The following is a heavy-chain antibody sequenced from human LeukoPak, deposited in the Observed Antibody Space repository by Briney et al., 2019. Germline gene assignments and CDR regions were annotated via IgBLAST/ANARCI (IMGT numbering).Heavy chain of an antibody. CDR1: GFTFSSYE. CDR3: ARVLRYCSGGNCYSGGLGYMDV. Sequence: GGSLRLSCAASGFTFSSYEMNWVRQAPGKWLEWVSYISSSGSTIYYADSVKGRFTISRDNAKNSLFLQMNSLRAEDTAVYYCARVLRYCSGGNCYSGGLGYMDVWGKGTTVTISS. V-gene: IGHV3-48*03. D-gene: IGHD2-15*01. CDR2: ISSSGSTI. J-gene: IGHJ6*03.